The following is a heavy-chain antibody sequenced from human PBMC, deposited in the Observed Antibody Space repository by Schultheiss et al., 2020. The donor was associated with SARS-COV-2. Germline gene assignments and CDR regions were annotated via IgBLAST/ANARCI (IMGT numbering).Heavy chain of an antibody. CDR2: IYYSGST. D-gene: IGHD1-26*01. Sequence: SETLSLTCTVSGGSISSGGYYWSWIRQPPGKGLEWIGYIYYSGSTNYNPSLKSRVTISVDTSKNQFSLKLSSVTAADTAVYYCARDRVGATYFQHWGQGTLVTVSS. CDR3: ARDRVGATYFQH. J-gene: IGHJ1*01. CDR1: GGSISSGGYY. V-gene: IGHV4-61*08.